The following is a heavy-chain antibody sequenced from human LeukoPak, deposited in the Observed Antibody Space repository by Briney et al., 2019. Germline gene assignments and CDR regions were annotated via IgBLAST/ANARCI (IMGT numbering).Heavy chain of an antibody. CDR3: ARTRSTIIPFDY. CDR1: GGSISSYY. CDR2: IYYSGST. V-gene: IGHV4-59*12. D-gene: IGHD3-9*01. Sequence: SETLSLTCTVSGGSISSYYWSWIRQPPGKGLEWIGYIYYSGSTNYNPSLKSRVTMSVDTSKNQFSLKLSSVTAADTAVYYCARTRSTIIPFDYWGQGTLVTVSS. J-gene: IGHJ4*02.